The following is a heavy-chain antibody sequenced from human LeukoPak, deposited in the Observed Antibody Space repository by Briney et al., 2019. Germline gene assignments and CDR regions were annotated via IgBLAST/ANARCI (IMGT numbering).Heavy chain of an antibody. CDR1: GYTFTSYA. CDR3: AKGRGNFWSGDYHFDY. J-gene: IGHJ4*02. Sequence: ASVKVSCMASGYTFTSYAMHWVRQAPGQRLEWMGWINAGNGNTKYSQESQGRITITGDTFASTAYMELRSLRSEDMAVYYCAKGRGNFWSGDYHFDYWGQGTLVTVSS. CDR2: INAGNGNT. V-gene: IGHV1-3*03. D-gene: IGHD3-3*01.